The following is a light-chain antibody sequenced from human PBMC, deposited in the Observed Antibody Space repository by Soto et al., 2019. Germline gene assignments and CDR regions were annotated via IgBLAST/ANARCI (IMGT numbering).Light chain of an antibody. Sequence: EIVLTQSPGTLSLSPGERATLSCRASQSVSSSYLAWYQQKPGQAPMLLIYGASSSATGIPDRFSGSGSGTDFTLTISRLEPEDFAVYYCQQYGSSPQTFGGGTKVEIK. J-gene: IGKJ4*01. CDR2: GAS. CDR3: QQYGSSPQT. CDR1: QSVSSSY. V-gene: IGKV3-20*01.